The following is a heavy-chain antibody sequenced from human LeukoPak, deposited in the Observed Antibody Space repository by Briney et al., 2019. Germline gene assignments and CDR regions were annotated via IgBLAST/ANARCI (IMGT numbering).Heavy chain of an antibody. D-gene: IGHD1-14*01. CDR3: AKGTGKFYYYVVDV. Sequence: GGSLRLSCVASGFTLDEYAMHWVRQVPGKGLEWVSCISWNSDSIGYADSVEGRFTVSRDNAKNSLYLQMNSLRAEDSALYYCAKGTGKFYYYVVDVWGQGTTVTVSS. CDR1: GFTLDEYA. CDR2: ISWNSDSI. V-gene: IGHV3-9*01. J-gene: IGHJ6*02.